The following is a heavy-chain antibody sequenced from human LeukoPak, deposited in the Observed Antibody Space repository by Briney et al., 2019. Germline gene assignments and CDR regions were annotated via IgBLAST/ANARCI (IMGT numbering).Heavy chain of an antibody. CDR1: GFTFSSYW. J-gene: IGHJ6*03. Sequence: PGGSLRPSCAASGFTFSSYWMSWARQAPGKGLEWVANIQQDGSDKYYVDSVKGRFTISRDNAKNSLYLQMNSLRAEDTAVYYCARALAYCSSTNCYTYYYYYMDVWGKGTTVTVSS. V-gene: IGHV3-7*04. CDR3: ARALAYCSSTNCYTYYYYYMDV. CDR2: IQQDGSDK. D-gene: IGHD2-2*02.